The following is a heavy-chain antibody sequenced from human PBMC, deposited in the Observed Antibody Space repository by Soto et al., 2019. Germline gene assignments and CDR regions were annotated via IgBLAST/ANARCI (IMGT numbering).Heavy chain of an antibody. D-gene: IGHD2-21*02. CDR2: ISAYNGNT. V-gene: IGHV1-18*01. CDR3: ARVQIAYCGGDCYSSYGMDV. CDR1: GYTFTSYG. J-gene: IGHJ6*02. Sequence: ASVKVSCKASGYTFTSYGISWVRQAPGQGLEWMGWISAYNGNTNYAQKLQDRVTMTTDTSTSTAYMELRSLRSDDTAVYYCARVQIAYCGGDCYSSYGMDVWGQGTTVTVSS.